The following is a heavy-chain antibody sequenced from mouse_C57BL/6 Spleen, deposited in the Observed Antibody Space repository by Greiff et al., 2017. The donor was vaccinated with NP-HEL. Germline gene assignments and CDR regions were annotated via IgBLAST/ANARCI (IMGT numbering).Heavy chain of an antibody. V-gene: IGHV1-4*01. J-gene: IGHJ1*03. CDR3: ARDDYDVGYFDV. CDR2: INPSSGYT. D-gene: IGHD2-4*01. CDR1: GYTFTSYT. Sequence: QVQLQQSGAELARPGASVKMSCKASGYTFTSYTMHWVKQRPGQGLEWIGYINPSSGYTKYNQKFKGKATLTADKSSSTAYMQLSSLTSEESAVYYCARDDYDVGYFDVWGTGTTVTVSS.